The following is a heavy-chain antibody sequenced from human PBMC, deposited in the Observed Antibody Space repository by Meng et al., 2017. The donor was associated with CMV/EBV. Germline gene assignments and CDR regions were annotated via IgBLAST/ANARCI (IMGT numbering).Heavy chain of an antibody. J-gene: IGHJ4*02. D-gene: IGHD6-13*01. Sequence: QLQLQGSGPGLVKPSETLSLTCTVSGGSIGSSSYYWGWFRQPPGKGLEWIGSIYYSGSTYYNPSLKSRVTISVDTSKNQFSLKLSSVTAADTAVYYCARGGIAAAGLHWGQGTLVTVSS. V-gene: IGHV4-39*07. CDR1: GGSIGSSSYY. CDR3: ARGGIAAAGLH. CDR2: IYYSGST.